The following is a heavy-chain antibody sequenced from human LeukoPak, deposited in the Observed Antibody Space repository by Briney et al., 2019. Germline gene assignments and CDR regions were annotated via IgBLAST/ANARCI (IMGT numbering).Heavy chain of an antibody. Sequence: ASVKVSCKASGYTFTSYYMHWVRQAPGQGLEWMGWISAYNGNTNYAQKLQGRVTMATDTSTSTAYMELRSLRSDDTAVYYCARGRKLLGDYFDYWGQGTLVTVSS. CDR1: GYTFTSYY. V-gene: IGHV1-18*04. CDR3: ARGRKLLGDYFDY. CDR2: ISAYNGNT. J-gene: IGHJ4*02. D-gene: IGHD1-26*01.